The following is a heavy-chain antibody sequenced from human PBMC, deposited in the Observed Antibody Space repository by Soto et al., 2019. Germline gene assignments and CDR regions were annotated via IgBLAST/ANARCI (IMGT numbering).Heavy chain of an antibody. CDR1: GYTFTDYY. Sequence: QVQLVQSGAEVKKPGASMKISCKTSGYTFTDYYIHWVRQTPGQGLEWMGLINPSGGSTKYALRFQSRVTMTRDPSTRTVYMDLRSLRSEDTAVYYCATLGGSYDWGQGTLVTVSS. CDR3: ATLGGSYD. J-gene: IGHJ4*02. CDR2: INPSGGST. D-gene: IGHD3-16*01. V-gene: IGHV1-46*01.